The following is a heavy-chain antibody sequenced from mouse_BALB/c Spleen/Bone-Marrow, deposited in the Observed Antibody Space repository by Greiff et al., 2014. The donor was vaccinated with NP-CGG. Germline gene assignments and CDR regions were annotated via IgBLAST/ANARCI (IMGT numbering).Heavy chain of an antibody. Sequence: QVQLQQSGAELVKPGASVKLSCKASGYTFTSYYMYWVKQRPGQGLEWIGGINPSNGGTNFNEKFKSKATLTVDKSSSTAYMQLSSLTSEDSAVYYCTRDHYYYGSSNWYFDVWGAGTTVTVSS. CDR2: INPSNGGT. V-gene: IGHV1S81*02. J-gene: IGHJ1*01. CDR3: TRDHYYYGSSNWYFDV. CDR1: GYTFTSYY. D-gene: IGHD1-1*01.